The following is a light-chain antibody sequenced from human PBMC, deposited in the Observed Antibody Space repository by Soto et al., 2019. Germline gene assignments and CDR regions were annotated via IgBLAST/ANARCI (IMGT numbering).Light chain of an antibody. V-gene: IGKV3-20*01. J-gene: IGKJ1*01. CDR1: QSVSSN. CDR2: GGS. Sequence: IVLTQAPATLSVSPGERATLSCRASQSVSSNLARYQQKPGQAPRLLIYGGSSRATGIPVRFSGSGSETDFTLTITRLEPEDFAVYYCQQYSRSRTFGQGTKVDIK. CDR3: QQYSRSRT.